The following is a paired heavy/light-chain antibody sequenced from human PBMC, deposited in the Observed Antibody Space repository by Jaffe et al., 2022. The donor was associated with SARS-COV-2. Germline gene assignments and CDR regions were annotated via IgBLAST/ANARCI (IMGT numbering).Light chain of an antibody. J-gene: IGKJ1*01. CDR2: LAS. Sequence: DIQMTQSPSTLSASVGDRVTITCRASQSIGDWLAWYQQKPGKAPKLLICLASSLESGVPSRFSGSGSATEFTLTISSLQSDDFATYYCQQYSSYPWTFGQGTKVEIK. V-gene: IGKV1-5*03. CDR1: QSIGDW. CDR3: QQYSSYPWT.
Heavy chain of an antibody. Sequence: DVQLVESGGGLVQPGGSLRLSCAASGFTFSSSAMNWVRQAPGKGLEWVSGISASGGSTYYADSVKGRFTISRDNSKKTLFLQMNSLRAEDTAVYYCARGTDTYGNLSVDFWGQGTLVTVSS. CDR2: ISASGGST. CDR3: ARGTDTYGNLSVDF. D-gene: IGHD1-1*01. J-gene: IGHJ4*02. V-gene: IGHV3-23*04. CDR1: GFTFSSSA.